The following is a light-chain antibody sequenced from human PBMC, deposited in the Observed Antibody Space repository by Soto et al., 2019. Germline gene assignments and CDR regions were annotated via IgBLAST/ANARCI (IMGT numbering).Light chain of an antibody. CDR2: AAS. Sequence: IQLTQSPSSLSASVGDRVTIPCRAIQGISSYLAWYQQKPGKPPKLLIYAASTLQRGVPSRFSGSGSGTDFTLTISSLQPEDFATYYCQQLNSYPLTFGGGTKVDIK. CDR3: QQLNSYPLT. J-gene: IGKJ4*01. V-gene: IGKV1-9*01. CDR1: QGISSY.